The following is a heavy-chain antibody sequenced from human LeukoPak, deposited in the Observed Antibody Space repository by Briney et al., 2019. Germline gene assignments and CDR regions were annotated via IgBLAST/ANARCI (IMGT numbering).Heavy chain of an antibody. CDR3: AKDGGNYYDTAGNHLMRSYMDV. V-gene: IGHV3-30*18. Sequence: GGSLRLSCATSGFTFSSYGMHWVRQVPGKGLEWVTVISHDAKSTYHVDSVKGRFTISRDNSKNTLYLQMNSLRAEGTAVYYCAKDGGNYYDTAGNHLMRSYMDVWGKGTTVTVSS. J-gene: IGHJ6*04. CDR2: ISHDAKST. D-gene: IGHD3-22*01. CDR1: GFTFSSYG.